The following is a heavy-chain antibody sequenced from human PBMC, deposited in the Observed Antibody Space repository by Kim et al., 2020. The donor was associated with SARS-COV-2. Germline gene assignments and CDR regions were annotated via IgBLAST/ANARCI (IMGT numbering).Heavy chain of an antibody. CDR1: GFTFSSYA. CDR2: ISGSGGST. V-gene: IGHV3-23*01. D-gene: IGHD3-10*01. Sequence: GGSLRLSCAASGFTFSSYAMSWVRQAPGKGLEWVSAISGSGGSTYYADSVKGRFTISRDNSKNTLYLQMNSLRAEDTAVYYCAKDRSYYYGSGISGDFDYWGQGTLVTVSS. CDR3: AKDRSYYYGSGISGDFDY. J-gene: IGHJ4*02.